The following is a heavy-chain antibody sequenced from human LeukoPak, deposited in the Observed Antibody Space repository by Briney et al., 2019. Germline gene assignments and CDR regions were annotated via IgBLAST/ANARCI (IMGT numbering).Heavy chain of an antibody. D-gene: IGHD3-22*01. J-gene: IGHJ4*02. Sequence: GGSLRLPCAASGFTVTNKYMGWVRQAPGEGLEWVSVIYGGGSTYYTDSVKGRFTISRDNSKNTLYLQMNSLRAEDTAVYYCARGHSAVNYYDSSGYIDYWGQGTLVTVSS. CDR1: GFTVTNKY. V-gene: IGHV3-53*01. CDR2: IYGGGST. CDR3: ARGHSAVNYYDSSGYIDY.